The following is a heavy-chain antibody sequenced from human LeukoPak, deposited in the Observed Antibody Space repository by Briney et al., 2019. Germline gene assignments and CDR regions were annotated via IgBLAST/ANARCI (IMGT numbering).Heavy chain of an antibody. J-gene: IGHJ4*02. Sequence: ASVKVSCKSSGFTFTDEYIHWVRQAPGQGLDWMGWINPYSGAINYAQKFQGRVTLTRDTSISTAYMELSRLTSGDTAVYYCARDPKSQLLLDYWGQGTLVTVSS. CDR2: INPYSGAI. V-gene: IGHV1-2*02. CDR1: GFTFTDEY. D-gene: IGHD2-2*01. CDR3: ARDPKSQLLLDY.